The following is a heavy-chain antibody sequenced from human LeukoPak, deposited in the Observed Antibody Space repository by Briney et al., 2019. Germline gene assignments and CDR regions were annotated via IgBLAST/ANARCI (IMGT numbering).Heavy chain of an antibody. J-gene: IGHJ4*02. CDR3: ARDFGISSSGYEGYFDY. V-gene: IGHV1-2*04. D-gene: IGHD3-22*01. CDR2: INPNSGGT. Sequence: ASVKVSCKASGYTFTGYYMHWVRQAPGQGLEWMGWINPNSGGTNYAQKFQGWVTMTRDTSISTAYMELSRLRSDDTAVYYCARDFGISSSGYEGYFDYWGQGTLVTVSS. CDR1: GYTFTGYY.